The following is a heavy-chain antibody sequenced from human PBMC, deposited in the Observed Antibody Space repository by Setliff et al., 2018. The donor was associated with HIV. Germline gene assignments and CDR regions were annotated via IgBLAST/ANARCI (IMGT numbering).Heavy chain of an antibody. Sequence: SETLSLTCTVSGGSISGGGYYWTWIRQSPGKGLEWIGEINHRGSANHNPSFKSRVIISVDTSKNQFSLKLSSVTAADTAVYYCARQGGFSSSYYPRNYVDVWGKGTTVTVSS. CDR2: INHRGSA. J-gene: IGHJ6*03. CDR3: ARQGGFSSSYYPRNYVDV. V-gene: IGHV4-39*01. CDR1: GGSISGGGYY. D-gene: IGHD6-13*01.